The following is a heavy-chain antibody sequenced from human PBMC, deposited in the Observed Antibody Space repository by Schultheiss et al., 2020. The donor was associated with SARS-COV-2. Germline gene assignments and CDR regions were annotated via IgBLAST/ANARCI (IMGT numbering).Heavy chain of an antibody. Sequence: SQTLSLTCTVSGGSISSYYWSWIRQPPGKGLEWIGYIYYSGSTNYNPSLKSRVTISVDTSKNQFSLNLTAVTAADTAVYYCARRQFYYYGMDVWGQGTTVTVS. CDR2: IYYSGST. J-gene: IGHJ6*02. CDR1: GGSISSYY. V-gene: IGHV4-59*03. D-gene: IGHD5-24*01. CDR3: ARRQFYYYGMDV.